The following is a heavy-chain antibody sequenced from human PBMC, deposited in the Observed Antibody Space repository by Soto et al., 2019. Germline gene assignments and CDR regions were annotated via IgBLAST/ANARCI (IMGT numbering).Heavy chain of an antibody. CDR1: GFTFDDYA. D-gene: IGHD3-9*01. Sequence: EVQLVESGGGLVQPGRSLRLSCAASGFTFDDYAMHWVRQLPGKGLEWVSGISWNSGSAAYMDSVKGRFLISRDNAKKSLFLQMRSLRPEVTALYYCVKGLNYNFDNIGFHGWGQGTLVTVSS. CDR2: ISWNSGSA. CDR3: VKGLNYNFDNIGFHG. J-gene: IGHJ4*02. V-gene: IGHV3-9*01.